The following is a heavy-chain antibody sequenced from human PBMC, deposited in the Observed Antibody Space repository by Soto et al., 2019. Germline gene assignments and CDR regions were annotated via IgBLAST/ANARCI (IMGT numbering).Heavy chain of an antibody. CDR1: GYSFDTFG. Sequence: QVQVVQSGAEVKKPGASVKVACKASGYSFDTFGMSWVRQAPGQGLEWMGWISIEKGDTNSAQKFQDKVTMTKDTSTSTAYMELRSLTSDETAVYFCARCYCSVGSCFTCWHFDLWGSGTLVTVSS. D-gene: IGHD2-15*01. V-gene: IGHV1-18*01. J-gene: IGHJ2*01. CDR3: ARCYCSVGSCFTCWHFDL. CDR2: ISIEKGDT.